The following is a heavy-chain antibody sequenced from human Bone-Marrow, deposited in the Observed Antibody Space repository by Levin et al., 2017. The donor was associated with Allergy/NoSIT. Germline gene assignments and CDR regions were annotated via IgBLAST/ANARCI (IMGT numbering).Heavy chain of an antibody. D-gene: IGHD3-3*01. J-gene: IGHJ6*04. Sequence: GGSLRLSCAASGFTFSSYWMSWVRQAPGKGLEWVANIKQDGSEKYYVDSVKGRFTLSRDNAKNPLYLQMNSLRAEDTAVYYCAREPYYDFWSGYLTYYYYGMDGWGKGTTVTVAA. V-gene: IGHV3-7*01. CDR2: IKQDGSEK. CDR3: AREPYYDFWSGYLTYYYYGMDG. CDR1: GFTFSSYW.